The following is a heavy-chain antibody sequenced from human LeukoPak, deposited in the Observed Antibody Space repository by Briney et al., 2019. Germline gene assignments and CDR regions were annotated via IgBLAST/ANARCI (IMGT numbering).Heavy chain of an antibody. D-gene: IGHD3-3*01. CDR2: IIPIFGTA. Sequence: ASVKVSCKASGGTFSSYAISWVRQAPGQGLEWMGGIIPIFGTANYAQKFQGRVTITTDESTSTAYMELSSLRSEDTAVYYCATVLRFFPGSDYYYYYMDVWGKGTTVTVSS. J-gene: IGHJ6*03. V-gene: IGHV1-69*05. CDR1: GGTFSSYA. CDR3: ATVLRFFPGSDYYYYYMDV.